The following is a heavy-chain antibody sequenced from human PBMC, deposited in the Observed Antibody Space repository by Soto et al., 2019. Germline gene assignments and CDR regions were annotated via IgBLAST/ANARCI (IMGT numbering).Heavy chain of an antibody. Sequence: ASVKVSCKASGGTFSSYAISWVRQAPGQGLEWMGGIIPILGTANYAQKFQGRVTITADESTSTAYMELSSLRSEDTAVYYCAREAIAAAGLRAYNWFDPWGQGTLVTVSS. CDR3: AREAIAAAGLRAYNWFDP. J-gene: IGHJ5*02. CDR1: GGTFSSYA. V-gene: IGHV1-69*13. D-gene: IGHD6-13*01. CDR2: IIPILGTA.